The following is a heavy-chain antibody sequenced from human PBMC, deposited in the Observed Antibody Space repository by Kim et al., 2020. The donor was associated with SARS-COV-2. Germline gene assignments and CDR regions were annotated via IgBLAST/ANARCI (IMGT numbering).Heavy chain of an antibody. V-gene: IGHV3-21*01. CDR2: ISSSSSYI. CDR1: GFTFSSYS. D-gene: IGHD6-19*01. Sequence: GGSLRLSCAASGFTFSSYSMNWVRQAPGKGLEWVSSISSSSSYIYYADSVKGRFTISRDNAKNSLYLQMNSLRAEDTAVYYCARTLYSSGSNDAFDIWGQGTMVTVSS. J-gene: IGHJ3*02. CDR3: ARTLYSSGSNDAFDI.